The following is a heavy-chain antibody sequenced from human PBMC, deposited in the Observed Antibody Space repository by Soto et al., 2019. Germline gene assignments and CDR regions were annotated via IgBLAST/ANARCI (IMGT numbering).Heavy chain of an antibody. CDR3: ARDRVVVVPGRSSRMYYYYYMDV. V-gene: IGHV1-3*01. CDR1: GYTFTSYA. Sequence: ASVKVSCKASGYTFTSYAMHWVRQAPGQRLEWMGWINAGNGNTKYSQKFQGRVTITRDTSASTAYMELSSLRSEDTAVYYCARDRVVVVPGRSSRMYYYYYMDVWGKGTTVTV. CDR2: INAGNGNT. D-gene: IGHD2-2*01. J-gene: IGHJ6*03.